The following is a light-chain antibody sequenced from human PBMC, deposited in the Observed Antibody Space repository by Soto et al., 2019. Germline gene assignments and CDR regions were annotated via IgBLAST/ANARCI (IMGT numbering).Light chain of an antibody. CDR3: SSYTSSSTPYV. CDR1: SSDIGDYDY. CDR2: EVS. J-gene: IGLJ1*01. V-gene: IGLV2-14*01. Sequence: QSALTQPASVSGSPGQSITISCTGTSSDIGDYDYVSWHQQHPGKAPKLIIYEVSDRPSGISNRFSGSKSGNTASLTISGLQAEDEADYYCSSYTSSSTPYVFGTGTKLTVL.